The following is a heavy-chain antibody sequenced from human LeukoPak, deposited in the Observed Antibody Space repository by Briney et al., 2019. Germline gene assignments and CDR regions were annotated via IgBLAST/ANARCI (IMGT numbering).Heavy chain of an antibody. V-gene: IGHV1-18*01. D-gene: IGHD6-13*01. CDR3: ARPLLVRDAFDI. CDR1: GYTFTSYG. CDR2: ISAYNGNT. Sequence: GASVTVPCKASGYTFTSYGISWVRQAPGQGLEWMGWISAYNGNTNYAQKLQGRVTMTTDTSTSTAYMELRSLRSDDTAVYYCARPLLVRDAFDIWGQGTMVTVSS. J-gene: IGHJ3*02.